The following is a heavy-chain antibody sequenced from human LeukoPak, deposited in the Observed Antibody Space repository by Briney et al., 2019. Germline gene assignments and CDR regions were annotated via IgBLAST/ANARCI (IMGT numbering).Heavy chain of an antibody. CDR3: AKSRVVDRRGYFDY. V-gene: IGHV3-23*01. CDR1: GFTFNIYP. Sequence: GDSLRLSCVASGFTFNIYPMTWIRQSPEKGLEWVSTIGTGGDTYYADSVKGRFTISRDDSKNTLYLQMHSLGAEDTAVYYCAKSRVVDRRGYFDYWGQGTLVTVSS. CDR2: IGTGGDT. D-gene: IGHD2-15*01. J-gene: IGHJ4*02.